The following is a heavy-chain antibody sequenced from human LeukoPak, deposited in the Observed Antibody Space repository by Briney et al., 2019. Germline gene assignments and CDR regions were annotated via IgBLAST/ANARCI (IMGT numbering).Heavy chain of an antibody. Sequence: GGSLRLSCAPSLFGLSTYEMNWVRPAPAKGREWIADITISGHTKNYADSVKGRFSIYRDNARTSLYLQMHSLRVEDTGVYYCARGDPHAHLWGQGTLVTVSS. CDR3: ARGDPHAHL. CDR1: LFGLSTYE. CDR2: ITISGHTK. J-gene: IGHJ5*02. V-gene: IGHV3-48*03. D-gene: IGHD5-24*01.